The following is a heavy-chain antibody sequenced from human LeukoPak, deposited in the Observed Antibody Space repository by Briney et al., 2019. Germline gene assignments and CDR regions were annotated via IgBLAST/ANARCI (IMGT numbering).Heavy chain of an antibody. CDR2: IGTAGDT. J-gene: IGHJ4*02. V-gene: IGHV3-13*01. Sequence: GGSLRPSCAASGFTFSIYDMHWVRQATGKSLEWVSAIGTAGDTYYPGSVKGRFTISRENAKNSLYLQMNSLRAGDTAVYYCAIALPGYDFNYFDYWGQGTLVTVSS. CDR3: AIALPGYDFNYFDY. CDR1: GFTFSIYD. D-gene: IGHD5-12*01.